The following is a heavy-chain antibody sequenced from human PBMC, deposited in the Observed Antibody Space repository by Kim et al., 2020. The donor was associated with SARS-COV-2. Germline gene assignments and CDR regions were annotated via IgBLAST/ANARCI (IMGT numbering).Heavy chain of an antibody. Sequence: IANYAQKFQGRVTITADKSTSTAYMELSSLRSEDTAVYYCARWEYGDFDYWGQGTLVTVSS. CDR3: ARWEYGDFDY. J-gene: IGHJ4*02. CDR2: IA. V-gene: IGHV1-69*02. D-gene: IGHD4-17*01.